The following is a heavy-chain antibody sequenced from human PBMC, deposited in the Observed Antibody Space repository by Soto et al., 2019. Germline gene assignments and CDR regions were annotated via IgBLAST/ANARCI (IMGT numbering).Heavy chain of an antibody. Sequence: ASVKVSYKASGYTFTSYAMHWVRQAPGQRLEWMGWINAGNGNTKYSQKFQGRVTITRDTSASTAYMELSSLRSEDTAVYYCARIWFGESYFDYWGQGTLVTVSS. V-gene: IGHV1-3*01. D-gene: IGHD3-10*01. CDR2: INAGNGNT. J-gene: IGHJ4*02. CDR3: ARIWFGESYFDY. CDR1: GYTFTSYA.